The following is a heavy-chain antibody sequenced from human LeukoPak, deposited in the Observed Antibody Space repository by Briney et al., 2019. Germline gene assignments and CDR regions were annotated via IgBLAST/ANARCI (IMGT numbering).Heavy chain of an antibody. D-gene: IGHD1-26*01. CDR1: GLTFTSYS. CDR2: ISGGGGST. CDR3: AKGGKWDVTPFDY. Sequence: GSLRLSCAASGLTFTSYSMNWVRQAPGKGLESVSTISGGGGSTYYADSVKGRFTISRDNSKNTLYLQVNSLRAEDTAVYYCAKGGKWDVTPFDYWGQGTLVTVSS. V-gene: IGHV3-23*01. J-gene: IGHJ4*02.